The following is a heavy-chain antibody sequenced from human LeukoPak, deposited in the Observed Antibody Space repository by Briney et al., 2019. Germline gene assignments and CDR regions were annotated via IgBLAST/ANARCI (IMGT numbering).Heavy chain of an antibody. CDR3: AKDGSSWYKDY. CDR1: GFTFGDYA. D-gene: IGHD6-13*01. Sequence: GGSLRLSCTASGFTFGDYAMSWFRQAPGKGLEWVSAISGSGGSTYYADSVKGRFTISRDNSKNTLYLQMNSLRAEDTAVYYCAKDGSSWYKDYWGQGTLVTVSS. V-gene: IGHV3-23*01. J-gene: IGHJ4*02. CDR2: ISGSGGST.